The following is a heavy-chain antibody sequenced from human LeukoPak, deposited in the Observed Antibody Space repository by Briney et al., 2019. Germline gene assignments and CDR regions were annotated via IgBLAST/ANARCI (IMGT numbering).Heavy chain of an antibody. J-gene: IGHJ4*02. Sequence: GGSLRLSCAASGFTFSSYAMSWVRQAPGKGLEWVAVIWYDGSNKYYADSVKGRFTISRDNSKNTLYLQMNSLRAEDTAVYYCARAGYSSGWSDYWGQGTLVTVSS. CDR2: IWYDGSNK. D-gene: IGHD6-19*01. CDR1: GFTFSSYA. V-gene: IGHV3-33*08. CDR3: ARAGYSSGWSDY.